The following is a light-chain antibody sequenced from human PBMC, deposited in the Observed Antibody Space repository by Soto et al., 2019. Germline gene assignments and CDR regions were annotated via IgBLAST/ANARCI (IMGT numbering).Light chain of an antibody. Sequence: ELLLTQAPGTPSFPTGEIATLSCRASQSVRSNYLAWYQQKPGQAPRLIIYGAYTRATGIPDRFSGSGSGTDFTLTIRRLEPEDLAVYYCQKYGGPHPTVGQGTTVDIK. V-gene: IGKV3-20*01. CDR3: QKYGGPHPT. CDR1: QSVRSNY. J-gene: IGKJ1*01. CDR2: GAY.